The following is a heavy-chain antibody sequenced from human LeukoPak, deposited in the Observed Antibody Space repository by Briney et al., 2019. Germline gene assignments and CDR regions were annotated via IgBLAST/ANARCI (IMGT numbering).Heavy chain of an antibody. CDR3: ARGGSITIFGVAVRYYYYMDV. CDR1: GGSFSGYY. Sequence: TSETLSLTCAVYGGSFSGYYWSWIRQPPGKGLEWIGEINHSGSTNYNPSLKSRVTISVDTSKNQFSLKLSSVTAADTAVYYCARGGSITIFGVAVRYYYYMDVWGKGTTVTVSS. D-gene: IGHD3-3*01. J-gene: IGHJ6*03. V-gene: IGHV4-34*01. CDR2: INHSGST.